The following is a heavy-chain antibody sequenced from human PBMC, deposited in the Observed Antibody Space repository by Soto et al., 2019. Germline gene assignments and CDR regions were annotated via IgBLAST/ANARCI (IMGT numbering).Heavy chain of an antibody. CDR2: IHSSGYT. V-gene: IGHV4-59*01. CDR1: GVSIRDYY. CDR3: AKKSAAFWLDP. J-gene: IGHJ5*02. Sequence: SETLSLTCTVSGVSIRDYYWIWIRQAPGKGLDWIGYIHSSGYTNYNPSLKSRVVMSIDTSKNLFSLKLSSVTAADTAVYYCAKKSAAFWLDPWGQGTLVTVS. D-gene: IGHD6-25*01.